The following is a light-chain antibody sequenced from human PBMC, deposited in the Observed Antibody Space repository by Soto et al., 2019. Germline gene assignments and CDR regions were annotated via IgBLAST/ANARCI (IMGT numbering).Light chain of an antibody. V-gene: IGKV3-11*01. Sequence: EIVWTQSPATLSLSPGERATLSCRASQSVSSYLAWYQQKPGQAPRILIYDASNRATGIPARFSGSGSGTDFTLTISSLDPEDFAVYYCQQRSNWPPYTVGQGTKLEIK. CDR1: QSVSSY. J-gene: IGKJ2*01. CDR2: DAS. CDR3: QQRSNWPPYT.